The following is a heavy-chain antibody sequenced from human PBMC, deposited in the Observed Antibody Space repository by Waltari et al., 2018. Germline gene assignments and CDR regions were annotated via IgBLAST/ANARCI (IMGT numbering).Heavy chain of an antibody. Sequence: QLQLQESGPGLVKPSETLSLTCTVSGGSISSSSDYWGWIRQPPGKGLEWIGSISYSGSTYYNTSLMSRVTISVDTSKNQFSLKLTSVIAAETAVFYCARFSKSANWIDPWGQGTLVTVSS. D-gene: IGHD3-3*02. V-gene: IGHV4-39*01. CDR2: ISYSGST. CDR1: GGSISSSSDY. CDR3: ARFSKSANWIDP. J-gene: IGHJ5*02.